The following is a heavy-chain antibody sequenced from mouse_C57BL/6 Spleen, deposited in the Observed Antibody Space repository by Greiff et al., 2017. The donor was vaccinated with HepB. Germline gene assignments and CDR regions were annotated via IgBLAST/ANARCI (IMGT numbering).Heavy chain of an antibody. Sequence: QVHVKQSGAELVKPGASVKLSCKASGYTFTEYTIHWVKQRSGQGLEWIGWFYPGSGSIKYNEKFKDKATLTADKSSSTVYMELSRLTSEDSAVYFCARHEEGYYYGSSYWYFDVWGTGTTVTVSS. CDR1: GYTFTEYT. CDR2: FYPGSGSI. D-gene: IGHD1-1*01. J-gene: IGHJ1*03. V-gene: IGHV1-62-2*01. CDR3: ARHEEGYYYGSSYWYFDV.